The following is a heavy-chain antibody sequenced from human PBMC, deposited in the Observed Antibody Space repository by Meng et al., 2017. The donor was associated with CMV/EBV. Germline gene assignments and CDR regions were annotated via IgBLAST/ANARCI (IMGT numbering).Heavy chain of an antibody. CDR3: ARDAVSGRLTVDY. CDR1: GYAVTTDG. CDR2: ISAYHGNT. J-gene: IGHJ4*02. D-gene: IGHD5-12*01. V-gene: IGHV1-18*01. Sequence: QGRVVQSGSPMKTPRSSGTVSCKASGYAVTTDGITWVRQAPGQSLVWMRWISAYHGNTDYPQNLQARVFMTTDTPTSKVYMELSSLRSDDKAVYYCARDAVSGRLTVDYWGQGTLVTVSS.